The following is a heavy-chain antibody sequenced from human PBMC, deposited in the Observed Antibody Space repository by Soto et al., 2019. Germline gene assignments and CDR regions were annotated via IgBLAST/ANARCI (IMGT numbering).Heavy chain of an antibody. CDR2: LSSNSVHT. V-gene: IGHV3-23*01. Sequence: GYLRLSCAASGVPFSHYGMTWVRPAPGKGLEWVSTLSSNSVHTYYADSVKGRFTISRDNSKSTLYLQMNSLRAADTAIYFCAKDLYSSSSGYYYYGMDGWGRGTTVPFSS. CDR3: AKDLYSSSSGYYYYGMDG. D-gene: IGHD6-6*01. J-gene: IGHJ6*02. CDR1: GVPFSHYG.